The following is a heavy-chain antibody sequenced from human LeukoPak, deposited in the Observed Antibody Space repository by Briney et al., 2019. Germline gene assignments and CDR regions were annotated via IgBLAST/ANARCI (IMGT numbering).Heavy chain of an antibody. CDR1: GGTFSSYV. D-gene: IGHD2-2*01. CDR3: ARDNCSSTSCLPTNYYYGMDV. V-gene: IGHV1-69*04. J-gene: IGHJ6*02. CDR2: IHPYYWIA. Sequence: SVKVSCKASGGTFSSYVISWVRQAPGQGLEWMGRIHPYYWIAHYAQKFQGRVTITADKSTSTAYMELSSLRSEDTAVYYCARDNCSSTSCLPTNYYYGMDVWGQGTTVTVSS.